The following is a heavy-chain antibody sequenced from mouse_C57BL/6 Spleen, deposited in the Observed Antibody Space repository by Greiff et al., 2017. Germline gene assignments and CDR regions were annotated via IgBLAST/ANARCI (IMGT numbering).Heavy chain of an antibody. D-gene: IGHD1-1*01. J-gene: IGHJ2*01. Sequence: VQLQQPGAELVKPGASVKLSCKASGYTFTSYWMQWVKQRPGQGLEWIGEIDPSDSYTNYNQKFKGKATLTVDTSSSTAYMQLSSLTSEDSAVYYCARNYGSSYNFDYWGQGTTLTVSS. CDR1: GYTFTSYW. CDR3: ARNYGSSYNFDY. CDR2: IDPSDSYT. V-gene: IGHV1-50*01.